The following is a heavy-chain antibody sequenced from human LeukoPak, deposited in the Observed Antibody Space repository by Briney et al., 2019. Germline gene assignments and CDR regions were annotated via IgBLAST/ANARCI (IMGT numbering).Heavy chain of an antibody. D-gene: IGHD3-3*01. J-gene: IGHJ6*04. CDR3: ARADEVLRFLEWLSHLDV. CDR2: ISYDGSNK. Sequence: GGSLRLSCAASGFTFSSYAMHWVRQAPGKGLEWVAVISYDGSNKYYADSVKGRFTISRDNSKNTLYLQMNSLRAEDTAVYYCARADEVLRFLEWLSHLDVWGKGTTVTVSS. CDR1: GFTFSSYA. V-gene: IGHV3-30*01.